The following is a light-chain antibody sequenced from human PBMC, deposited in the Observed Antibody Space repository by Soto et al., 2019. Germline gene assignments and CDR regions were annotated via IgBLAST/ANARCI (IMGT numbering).Light chain of an antibody. CDR1: NIGSKS. Sequence: SYELTQPPSVSVAPGETATITCGGNNIGSKSVHWHQQKPGQAPVLVIYDDSDRPSGIPERFSGSNSGNTATLTISRVEAGDEADYYCQVWDSGSDHPVFGGGTKLTVL. CDR2: DDS. V-gene: IGLV3-21*04. CDR3: QVWDSGSDHPV. J-gene: IGLJ2*01.